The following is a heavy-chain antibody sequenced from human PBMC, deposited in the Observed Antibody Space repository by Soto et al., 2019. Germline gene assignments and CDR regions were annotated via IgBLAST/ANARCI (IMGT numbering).Heavy chain of an antibody. J-gene: IGHJ3*02. V-gene: IGHV3-15*01. Sequence: LRLSCAASGFTFSNAWMSWVRQAPGKGLEWVGRIKSKTDGGTTDYAAPVKGRFTISRDDSKNTLYLQMNSLKTEDTAVYYCTTGELERRGGAFDIWGQGTMVTVSS. D-gene: IGHD1-1*01. CDR1: GFTFSNAW. CDR2: IKSKTDGGTT. CDR3: TTGELERRGGAFDI.